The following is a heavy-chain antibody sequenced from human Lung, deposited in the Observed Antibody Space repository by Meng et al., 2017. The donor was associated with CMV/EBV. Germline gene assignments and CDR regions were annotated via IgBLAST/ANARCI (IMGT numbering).Heavy chain of an antibody. CDR1: GFTLSSYG. CDR2: IRYDGSNK. CDR3: ARSERYFDWLPFDY. Sequence: SLRLYPPASGFTLSSYGMHWVRQAPGKELEWVAFIRYDGSNKYYADSVKGRFTISRDNSKNTLYLQMNSLRAEDTAVYYCARSERYFDWLPFDYWGQGTLVTVSS. V-gene: IGHV3-30*02. D-gene: IGHD3-9*01. J-gene: IGHJ4*02.